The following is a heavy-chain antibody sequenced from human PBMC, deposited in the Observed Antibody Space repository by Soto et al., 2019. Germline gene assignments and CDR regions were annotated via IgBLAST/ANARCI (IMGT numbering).Heavy chain of an antibody. CDR1: GGTFSSSA. CDR3: ARERRTSSFWFDP. CDR2: ITATFGAV. J-gene: IGHJ5*02. D-gene: IGHD6-25*01. Sequence: QVQLVQSGAEVKKVGSSVKVSCKGSGGTFSSSAMSWMRQAPGQWLAWMGGITATFGAVNSAQKFQGRLTITADGVTDTSYMELSSLTSEDSAVYYGARERRTSSFWFDPWGQGTLVSVSS. V-gene: IGHV1-69*12.